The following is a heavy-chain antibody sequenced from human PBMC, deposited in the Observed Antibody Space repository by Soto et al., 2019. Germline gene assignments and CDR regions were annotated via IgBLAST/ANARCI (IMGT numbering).Heavy chain of an antibody. J-gene: IGHJ4*02. D-gene: IGHD1-26*01. CDR3: ARTVGAAYYFDF. V-gene: IGHV4-4*07. CDR1: GDSMTKYY. CDR2: IYTSGST. Sequence: QVQLQESGPGLVKPSETLSLTCTVSGDSMTKYYWSWIRQPAGKGLEWIGRIYTSGSTNYNPSLKSRVTMSIDTSNNHFSLSLKSVNAADTAVYYCARTVGAAYYFDFWGQGALVTVSS.